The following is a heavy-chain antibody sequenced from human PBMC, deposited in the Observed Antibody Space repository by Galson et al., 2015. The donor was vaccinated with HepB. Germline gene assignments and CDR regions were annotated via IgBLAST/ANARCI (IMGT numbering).Heavy chain of an antibody. Sequence: TLSLTCTVSGGSISSGGYYWSWIRQHPGKGLEWIGYIYYSGSTYYNPSLKSRVTISVDTSKNQFSLKLSSVTAADTAVYYCARVSAMILNWFDPWGQGTLVTVSS. CDR1: GGSISSGGYY. CDR3: ARVSAMILNWFDP. J-gene: IGHJ5*02. CDR2: IYYSGST. D-gene: IGHD5-12*01. V-gene: IGHV4-31*03.